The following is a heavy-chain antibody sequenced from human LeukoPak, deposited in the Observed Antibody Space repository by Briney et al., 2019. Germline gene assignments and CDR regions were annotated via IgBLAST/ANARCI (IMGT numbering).Heavy chain of an antibody. CDR3: ARGPGYSSGWYVLSVDY. CDR2: ISYDGSNK. J-gene: IGHJ4*02. Sequence: PGKSLRLSCAASGFTFSGYPIHWVRQAPGKGLEWVAVISYDGSNKYYADSVKGRFTTSRDNSKNMLYLQMNSLSAEDTAVYYCARGPGYSSGWYVLSVDYWGQGTLVTVSS. V-gene: IGHV3-30-3*01. CDR1: GFTFSGYP. D-gene: IGHD6-19*01.